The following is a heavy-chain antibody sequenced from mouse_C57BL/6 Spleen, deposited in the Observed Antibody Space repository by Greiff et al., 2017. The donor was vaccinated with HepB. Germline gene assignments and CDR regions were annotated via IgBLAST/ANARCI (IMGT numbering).Heavy chain of an antibody. CDR3: ARELGRRYFDV. CDR1: GYSITSGYD. CDR2: ISYSGST. J-gene: IGHJ1*03. V-gene: IGHV3-1*01. Sequence: EVQVVESGPGMVKPSQSLSLTCTVTGYSITSGYDWHWIRHFPGNKLEWMGYISYSGSTNYNPSLKSRISITHDTSKNHFFLKLNSVTTEDTATYYCARELGRRYFDVWGTGTTVTVSS. D-gene: IGHD4-1*01.